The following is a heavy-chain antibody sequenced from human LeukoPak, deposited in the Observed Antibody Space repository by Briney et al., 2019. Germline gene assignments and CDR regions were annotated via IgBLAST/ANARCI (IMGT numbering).Heavy chain of an antibody. J-gene: IGHJ6*02. Sequence: GGSLRLSCAASGFTFSSYEMNWVRLAPGKGLEWVSYISSSGSTIYYADSVKGRFTISRDNAKNSLYLQMNSLRAEDTAVYYCARDQETTAYYYYGMDVWGQGTTVTVSS. D-gene: IGHD1-1*01. CDR3: ARDQETTAYYYYGMDV. V-gene: IGHV3-48*03. CDR1: GFTFSSYE. CDR2: ISSSGSTI.